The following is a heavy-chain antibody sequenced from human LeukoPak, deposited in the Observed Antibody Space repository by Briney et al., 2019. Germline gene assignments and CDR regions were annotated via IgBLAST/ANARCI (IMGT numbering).Heavy chain of an antibody. CDR2: ISSSSSYI. CDR3: ARDSLDGGATDY. D-gene: IGHD1-1*01. CDR1: GITFSSYS. J-gene: IGHJ4*02. Sequence: AGSLSLSCAASGITFSSYSMNWVRQAPGKGLEWVSSISSSSSYIYYADSVKGRFTISRDNAKNSLYLQMNSLRAEDTAVYYCARDSLDGGATDYWGQGTLVTVSS. V-gene: IGHV3-21*01.